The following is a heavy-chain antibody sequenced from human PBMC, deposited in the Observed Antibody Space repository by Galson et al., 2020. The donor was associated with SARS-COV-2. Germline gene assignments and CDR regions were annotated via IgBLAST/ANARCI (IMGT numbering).Heavy chain of an antibody. J-gene: IGHJ4*02. D-gene: IGHD2-2*01. CDR2: ISWNSGSI. CDR1: GFTFDDYA. CDR3: ASVTGVLVMDY. Sequence: SLKIPCAAPGFTFDDYAMHWVRHAPGKGLEWASGISWNSGSIGYADSVKGRFTISRDNAKNSLYLQVNSLRAEDTALYYCASVTGVLVMDYWGQGTLVTVSS. V-gene: IGHV3-9*01.